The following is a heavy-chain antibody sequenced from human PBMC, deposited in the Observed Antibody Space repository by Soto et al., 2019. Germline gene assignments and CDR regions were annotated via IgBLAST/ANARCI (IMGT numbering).Heavy chain of an antibody. V-gene: IGHV3-11*01. CDR2: ISGSGRTI. D-gene: IGHD3-16*01. CDR1: GIVFSDY. J-gene: IGHJ5*02. CDR3: ARLPFPWGWFEP. Sequence: QVQLVESGGGLVKPGGSLRLSCAASGIVFSDYMSWVRQAPGKRLEWLSYISGSGRTIYSADSVEGRFTISRDNATNSLYLQMNNVRTEDTAVYYCARLPFPWGWFEPWGQGTLVTVCS.